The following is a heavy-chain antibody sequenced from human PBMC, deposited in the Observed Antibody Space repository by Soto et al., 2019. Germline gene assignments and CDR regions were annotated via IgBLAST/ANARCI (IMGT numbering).Heavy chain of an antibody. CDR1: GDPINYKNW. CDR3: ARVEVPESSSWHPFDP. J-gene: IGHJ5*02. CDR2: IYHTGRT. D-gene: IGHD6-13*01. Sequence: SETLSLTCTVSGDPINYKNWWSWLRQPPGKRLEWIGDIYHTGRTSYNPSLMSRVTMSVDTSKNQFSLKVTSVSAADTAVYYCARVEVPESSSWHPFDPWGQGTLVT. V-gene: IGHV4-4*02.